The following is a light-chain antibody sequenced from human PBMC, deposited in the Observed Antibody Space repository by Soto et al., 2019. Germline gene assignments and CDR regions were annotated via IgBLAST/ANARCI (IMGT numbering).Light chain of an antibody. CDR2: DVT. J-gene: IGLJ1*01. CDR3: SSYTSMCTYV. Sequence: QSALTQPASVSGSPGQSITISCTGTSSDVGGYNFVSWYQQHPDKAPKLMIYDVTNRPSGVSNRFSGSKSGNTASLTISGLQAEDEADYYCSSYTSMCTYVFGTGTKVTVL. V-gene: IGLV2-14*01. CDR1: SSDVGGYNF.